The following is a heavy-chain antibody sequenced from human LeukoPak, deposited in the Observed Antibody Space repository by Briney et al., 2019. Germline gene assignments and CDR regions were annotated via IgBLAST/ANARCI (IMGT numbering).Heavy chain of an antibody. CDR1: GFTFSSYA. D-gene: IGHD3-16*01. Sequence: GGSLRLSCAASGFTFSSYAMHWVRQAPGKGLEWVAVISYDGSNKYYADSVKGRFTISRDNAKNSLYLQMNSLRDEDTAVYYCARDRTLDYWGQGTLVTVSS. CDR3: ARDRTLDY. CDR2: ISYDGSNK. J-gene: IGHJ4*02. V-gene: IGHV3-30-3*01.